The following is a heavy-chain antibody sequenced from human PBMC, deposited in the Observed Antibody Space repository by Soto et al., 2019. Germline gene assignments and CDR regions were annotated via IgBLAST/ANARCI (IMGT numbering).Heavy chain of an antibody. CDR2: IYSAGST. CDR3: AREKPDYGDFVLDH. CDR1: GFTVSSNY. V-gene: IGHV3-53*01. J-gene: IGHJ4*02. Sequence: EVPLVESGGGLIQPGGSLRLSCAASGFTVSSNYMSWVRQAPGMGLEWVSVIYSAGSTYYADSVKGRFTISRDNFKNTLYLQMTSLRAEDTAVYYCAREKPDYGDFVLDHWGQGTLVTVSS. D-gene: IGHD4-17*01.